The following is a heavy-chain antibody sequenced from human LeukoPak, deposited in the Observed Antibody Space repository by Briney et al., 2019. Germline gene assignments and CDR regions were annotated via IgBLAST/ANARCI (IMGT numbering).Heavy chain of an antibody. D-gene: IGHD3-3*01. Sequence: ASVKVSCKASGYTFTSYGISWVRQAPGQGLEGTGWISAYNGNTNYAQKLQGRVTMTTDTSTSTAYMELRSLRSDDTAVYYCARSYYDFWSGHRLPLDYWGQGTLVTVSS. V-gene: IGHV1-18*01. J-gene: IGHJ4*02. CDR2: ISAYNGNT. CDR1: GYTFTSYG. CDR3: ARSYYDFWSGHRLPLDY.